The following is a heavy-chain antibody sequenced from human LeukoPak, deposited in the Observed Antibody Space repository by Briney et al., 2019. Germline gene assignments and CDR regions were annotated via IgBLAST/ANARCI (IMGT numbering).Heavy chain of an antibody. CDR3: ARAFYGRYSDY. V-gene: IGHV4-59*01. J-gene: IGHJ4*02. CDR1: GFTFSSYG. Sequence: GSLRLSCAASGFTFSSYGMSWIRQPPGKGLEWIGYMHYTGSTNYNPSLKSRVTISGDTSKNQLSLKLSSVSAADTAVYFCARAFYGRYSDYWGQGILVTVSS. CDR2: MHYTGST. D-gene: IGHD4-17*01.